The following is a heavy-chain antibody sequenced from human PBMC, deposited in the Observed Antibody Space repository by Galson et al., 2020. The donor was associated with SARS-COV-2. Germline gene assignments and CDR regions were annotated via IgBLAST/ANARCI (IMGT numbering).Heavy chain of an antibody. V-gene: IGHV4-34*01. Sequence: SQTLSLTCAVYGGSFSGHSWTWVRQAPGKGLEWIGEINFGGDTKYSPSLRSRVTLSVDTSKNQFSLKLTSVRAADTALYFCARGRQGVVPSPVLGLGPFYSYYYMDVWSKGTTVTVSS. CDR3: ARGRQGVVPSPVLGLGPFYSYYYMDV. CDR1: GGSFSGHS. J-gene: IGHJ6*03. CDR2: INFGGDT. D-gene: IGHD3-16*01.